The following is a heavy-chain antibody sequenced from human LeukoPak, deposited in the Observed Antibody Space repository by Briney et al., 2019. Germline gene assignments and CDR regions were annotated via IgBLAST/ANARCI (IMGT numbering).Heavy chain of an antibody. D-gene: IGHD6-19*01. CDR1: GFXFSSFG. Sequence: PGTSLRLSCEASGFXFSSFGMHWVRQAPGKGLEWIALISNDGSHKDHADSVKGRFTISRDDSKNTLYLQMNGLRAEDTAVYYCAKRWGYNSGWYDNWGQGTLVTVSS. V-gene: IGHV3-30*18. CDR2: ISNDGSHK. J-gene: IGHJ4*02. CDR3: AKRWGYNSGWYDN.